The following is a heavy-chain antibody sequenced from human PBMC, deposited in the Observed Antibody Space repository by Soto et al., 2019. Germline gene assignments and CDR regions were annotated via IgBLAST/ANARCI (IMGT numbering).Heavy chain of an antibody. CDR1: GYTFTHYY. CDR2: INPASGST. V-gene: IGHV1-46*01. D-gene: IGHD6-13*01. CDR3: ARDLAAGDH. J-gene: IGHJ4*01. Sequence: QVQLVQSGAEVKKPGASVKLSCRTSGYTFTHYYIHWVRQAPGQGLEWLAIINPASGSTNYAQDFQGRVTLTTDTSTTTVYMELSGLRAEDTAIFYCARDLAAGDHWGHGALVTVSS.